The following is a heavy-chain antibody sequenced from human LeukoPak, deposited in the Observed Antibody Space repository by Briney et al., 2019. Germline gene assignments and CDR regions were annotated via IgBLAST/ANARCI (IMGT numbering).Heavy chain of an antibody. J-gene: IGHJ4*02. D-gene: IGHD5-18*01. CDR3: ARVARRVQLWYQFDY. Sequence: ASVKVSCKASGGTFNNYAITWVRQAPGQGLEWMGWINPNSGGTNYAQKFQGRVTMTRDTSISTAYMELSRLRSDDTAVYYCARVARRVQLWYQFDYWGQGTLVTVSS. CDR1: GGTFNNYA. V-gene: IGHV1-2*02. CDR2: INPNSGGT.